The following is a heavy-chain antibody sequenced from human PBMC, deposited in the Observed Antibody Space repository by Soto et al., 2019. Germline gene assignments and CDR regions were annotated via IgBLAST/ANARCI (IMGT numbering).Heavy chain of an antibody. V-gene: IGHV1-2*04. CDR1: GYTFTGYY. CDR3: ARVGYGSGGSCYPTINY. CDR2: INPNSGGT. D-gene: IGHD2-15*01. J-gene: IGHJ4*02. Sequence: GASVKVSCKASGYTFTGYYMHWVRQAPGQGLEWMGWINPNSGGTNYAQKFQGWVTMTRDTSISTAYMELSRLRSEDTAVYYCARVGYGSGGSCYPTINYWGQGTLVTVSS.